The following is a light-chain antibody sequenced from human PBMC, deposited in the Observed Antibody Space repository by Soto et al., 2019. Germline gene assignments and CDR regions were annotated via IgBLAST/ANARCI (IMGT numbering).Light chain of an antibody. Sequence: IVFTQSPRTLSLSQGERATLSCRASQSVSNNYLAWYQQKPGQAPRLLIYGASNRATGIPDRFSGSGSGTDFTLTISRLEPEDFAVYYCQQYGSSGTFGQGTKVDIK. CDR2: GAS. J-gene: IGKJ1*01. CDR3: QQYGSSGT. V-gene: IGKV3-20*01. CDR1: QSVSNNY.